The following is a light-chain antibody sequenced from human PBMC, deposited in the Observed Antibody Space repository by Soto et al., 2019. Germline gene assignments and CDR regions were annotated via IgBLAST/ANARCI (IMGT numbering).Light chain of an antibody. V-gene: IGKV3-11*01. CDR2: DAS. J-gene: IGKJ5*01. CDR1: QSVSSY. CDR3: QQRSSSPIT. Sequence: EIVLAQSPATLSLSPGERATLSCRASQSVSSYLAWHQQKPGQAPRLLIYDASTRATGIPARFSGSGSGTDFTLTISSLEPEDFAVYYCQQRSSSPITFGQGTLLEI.